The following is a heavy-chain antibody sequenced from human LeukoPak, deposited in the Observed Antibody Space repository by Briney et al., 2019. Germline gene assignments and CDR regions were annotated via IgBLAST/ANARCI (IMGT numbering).Heavy chain of an antibody. CDR3: ARVRYSGTSRHDY. CDR2: ISSSSSYI. Sequence: PGGSLRLSCAASEFTFSSYTMNWVRQAPGKGLEWVSSISSSSSYIHYVDSVKGRFTISRDNAKNSLYLQMNSLIAEDTALYYCARVRYSGTSRHDYWGQGTLVTVSS. D-gene: IGHD1-26*01. J-gene: IGHJ4*02. V-gene: IGHV3-21*04. CDR1: EFTFSSYT.